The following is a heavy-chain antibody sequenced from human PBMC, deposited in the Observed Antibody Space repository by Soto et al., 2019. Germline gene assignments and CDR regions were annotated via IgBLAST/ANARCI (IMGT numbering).Heavy chain of an antibody. V-gene: IGHV5-10-1*01. CDR2: IDPSDSYT. D-gene: IGHD3-10*01. J-gene: IGHJ4*02. CDR3: ARLPLVSLVRDIIVDDY. CDR1: GYSFTNYW. Sequence: EVQLVQSGAEVKKPGESLRISCKGAGYSFTNYWITWVRQMPGKGLEWLGRIDPSDSYTNYSPSFRGHVTISADKSISTAYLQWSSLKASDTAMYYCARLPLVSLVRDIIVDDYWGQGTLVTVSS.